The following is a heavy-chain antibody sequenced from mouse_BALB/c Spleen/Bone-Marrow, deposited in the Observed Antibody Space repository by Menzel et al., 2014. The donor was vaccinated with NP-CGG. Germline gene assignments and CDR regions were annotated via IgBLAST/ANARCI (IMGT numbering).Heavy chain of an antibody. CDR1: GYTFTDSN. J-gene: IGHJ1*01. CDR2: IYSYNGGT. D-gene: IGHD2-14*01. V-gene: IGHV1S29*02. CDR3: ARFRYDWYFDV. Sequence: EFQLQQSGPELVKPGASVKLSCKASGYTFTDSNMHWVKQSHGKSLEWIGYIYSYNGGTGYNQKFKSKATLTVDNSSSTAYMELSSLTSEDSAVYYCARFRYDWYFDVWGAGTTVTVSS.